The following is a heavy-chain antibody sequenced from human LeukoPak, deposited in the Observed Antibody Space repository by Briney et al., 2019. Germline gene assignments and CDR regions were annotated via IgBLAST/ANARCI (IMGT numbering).Heavy chain of an antibody. CDR2: ISWNSGSI. D-gene: IGHD4-17*01. CDR1: GFTFDDYA. CDR3: AKDMGLRPSDAFDI. J-gene: IGHJ3*02. V-gene: IGHV3-9*03. Sequence: GGSLRLSCAASGFTFDDYAMHWVRQAPGKGLEWVSGISWNSGSIGYADSVKGRFTISRDNAKNSLYLQMNSLRAEDMALYYCAKDMGLRPSDAFDIWGQGTMVTVSS.